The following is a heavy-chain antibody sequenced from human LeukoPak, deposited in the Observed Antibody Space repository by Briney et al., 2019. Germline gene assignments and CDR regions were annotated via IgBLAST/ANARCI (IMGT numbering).Heavy chain of an antibody. D-gene: IGHD3-22*01. Sequence: PSETLSLTCTVSGGSISSYYWSWIRQPPGKGLEWIGYIYYSGSTNYNPSLKSRVTISVDTSKNQFSLKLSSVTAAYTPVYYCARDAATYSYDSSGIWDAFDIWGRGTMVTVSS. CDR1: GGSISSYY. CDR3: ARDAATYSYDSSGIWDAFDI. J-gene: IGHJ3*02. CDR2: IYYSGST. V-gene: IGHV4-59*12.